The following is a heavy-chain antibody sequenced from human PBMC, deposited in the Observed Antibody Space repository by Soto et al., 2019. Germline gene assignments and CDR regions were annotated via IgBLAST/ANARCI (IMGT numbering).Heavy chain of an antibody. J-gene: IGHJ6*02. CDR1: GGSFSGYY. Sequence: KPSETLSLTCAVYGGSFSGYYWGWIRQPPGKGLGWIGEINHSGSTNYNPSLKSRVTISVDTSKNQFSLKLSSVTAADTAVYYCARRKGLRLNTAYYYYGMDVWGQGTTVTVSS. CDR3: ARRKGLRLNTAYYYYGMDV. V-gene: IGHV4-34*01. CDR2: INHSGST. D-gene: IGHD5-12*01.